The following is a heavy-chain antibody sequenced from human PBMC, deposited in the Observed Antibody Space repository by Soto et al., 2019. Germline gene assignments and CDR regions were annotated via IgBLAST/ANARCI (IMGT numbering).Heavy chain of an antibody. V-gene: IGHV4-59*01. Sequence: QVQLQESGPGLVKPSETLSLTCTVSGGSISSYYWSWIRQPPGKGLEWIGYIYYRGSTNYNPSLKSLVTISVDTSKNQLSLKLSSVTAADTAMYYCARFNWYFDLWGRGTLVTVSS. J-gene: IGHJ2*01. CDR2: IYYRGST. CDR1: GGSISSYY. CDR3: ARFNWYFDL.